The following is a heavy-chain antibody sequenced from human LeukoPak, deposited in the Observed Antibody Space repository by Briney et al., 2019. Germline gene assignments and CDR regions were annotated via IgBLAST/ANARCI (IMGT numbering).Heavy chain of an antibody. CDR3: ARDPFYSSSQGGMDV. V-gene: IGHV3-53*01. CDR2: IYSGGTT. Sequence: VGSLRLSCAASGFTVSSNYMSWVRQAPGKGLEWVSVIYSGGTTYYAASAQGLFTISRDNSKNTLYLQMNSLRAEDTAVYYCARDPFYSSSQGGMDVWGQGTTVTVSS. D-gene: IGHD6-6*01. J-gene: IGHJ6*02. CDR1: GFTVSSNY.